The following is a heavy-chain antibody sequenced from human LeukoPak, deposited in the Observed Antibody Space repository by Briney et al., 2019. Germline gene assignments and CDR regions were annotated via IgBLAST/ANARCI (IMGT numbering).Heavy chain of an antibody. CDR1: GGSFSDYY. J-gene: IGHJ6*02. V-gene: IGHV4-59*08. CDR2: IYYSGST. CDR3: ARHTPTLLVRGYYYGMDV. Sequence: PSETLSLTCGVYGGSFSDYYWNWIRQPPGKGLEWIGYIYYSGSTNYNPSLKSRVTISVDTSKNQFSLKLSSVTAADTAVYYCARHTPTLLVRGYYYGMDVWGQGTTVTVSS. D-gene: IGHD3-10*01.